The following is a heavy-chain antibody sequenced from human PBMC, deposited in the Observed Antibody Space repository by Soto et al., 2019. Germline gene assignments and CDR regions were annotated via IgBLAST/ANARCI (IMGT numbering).Heavy chain of an antibody. J-gene: IGHJ4*02. CDR1: GGTIRSRKW. V-gene: IGHV4-4*02. CDR2: TYHSGNP. D-gene: IGHD3-22*01. CDR3: ARAYYYDSSGYHWDY. Sequence: TISLTYSVSGGTIRSRKWWSSVKQTPGKGLEWIGHTYHSGNPYYNPSLKSRVIISVDRSKNQFSLKLSSVTAADTAVYYCARAYYYDSSGYHWDYWGQGTLVTVSS.